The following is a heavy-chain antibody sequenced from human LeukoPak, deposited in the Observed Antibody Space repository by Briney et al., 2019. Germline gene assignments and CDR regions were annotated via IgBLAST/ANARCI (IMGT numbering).Heavy chain of an antibody. CDR2: ISGYNGNT. CDR3: AREASGNYYPLDY. CDR1: GYTFTTYD. J-gene: IGHJ4*02. Sequence: ASVKVSCEASGYTFTTYDISWVRQAPGQGLEWMGWISGYNGNTNAAQKFQGRVTMTTDTSTSTAYLEVRSLRSDDTAVYYCAREASGNYYPLDYWGQGTLVTVSS. D-gene: IGHD3-10*01. V-gene: IGHV1-18*01.